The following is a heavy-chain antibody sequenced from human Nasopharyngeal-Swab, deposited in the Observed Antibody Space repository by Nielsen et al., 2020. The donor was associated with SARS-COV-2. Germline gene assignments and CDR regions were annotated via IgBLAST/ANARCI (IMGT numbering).Heavy chain of an antibody. CDR1: EFTFSSYW. V-gene: IGHV3-7*03. J-gene: IGHJ5*02. CDR3: TGGGDEYDYVWGSYRPLLYH. CDR2: IKKDGSET. D-gene: IGHD3-16*02. Sequence: GESLKIFCAASEFTFSSYWMSWVRQAPGKGLNWVASIKKDGSETYYGDSVKGRFTISRDNMKNSLHLQMNSLRVEDTAVYYCTGGGDEYDYVWGSYRPLLYHWGQGTLVTVSS.